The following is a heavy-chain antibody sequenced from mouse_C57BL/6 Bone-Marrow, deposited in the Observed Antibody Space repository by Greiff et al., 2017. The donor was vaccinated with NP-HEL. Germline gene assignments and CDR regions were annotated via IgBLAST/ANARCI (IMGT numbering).Heavy chain of an antibody. J-gene: IGHJ3*01. CDR1: GFTFSSYG. V-gene: IGHV5-6*01. CDR2: ISSGGSYT. Sequence: EVKLMESGGDLVKPGGSLKLSCAASGFTFSSYGMSWVRQTPDKRLEWVATISSGGSYTYYLDSVKGRFTISRDNAKNTLYLQMSSLKSEDTAMYYCARQYYGSSSWFAYWGQGTLVTVSA. D-gene: IGHD1-1*01. CDR3: ARQYYGSSSWFAY.